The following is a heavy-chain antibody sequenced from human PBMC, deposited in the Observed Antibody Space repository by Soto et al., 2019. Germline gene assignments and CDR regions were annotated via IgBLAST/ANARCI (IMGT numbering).Heavy chain of an antibody. J-gene: IGHJ3*02. V-gene: IGHV3-7*04. CDR3: ARYCIFYYCGAYRDIFYI. CDR2: IKNDGGEK. CDR1: GFTFSSYW. Sequence: GGSLRLSCAASGFTFSSYWMTWVCQAPGKGLEWVANIKNDGGEKYSVDSVKGRFTISRDNVKNSLYLQMNSLRAEDTAVYYCARYCIFYYCGAYRDIFYIRAQGTLVPV. D-gene: IGHD2-21*01.